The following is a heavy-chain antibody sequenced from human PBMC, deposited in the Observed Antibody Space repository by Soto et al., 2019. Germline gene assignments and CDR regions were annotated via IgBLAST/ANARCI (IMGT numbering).Heavy chain of an antibody. CDR3: ARLGGSGNYYNGLPSFDY. J-gene: IGHJ4*02. CDR1: GFTFSSYG. Sequence: GGSLRLSCAASGFTFSSYGMHWVRQAPGKGLEWVAVIWYDGDNKYYADSVKGRFTISRDNSKNTLYLQMNSLRAEDTAVYYCARLGGSGNYYNGLPSFDYWGQGTLVTVSS. CDR2: IWYDGDNK. D-gene: IGHD3-10*01. V-gene: IGHV3-33*01.